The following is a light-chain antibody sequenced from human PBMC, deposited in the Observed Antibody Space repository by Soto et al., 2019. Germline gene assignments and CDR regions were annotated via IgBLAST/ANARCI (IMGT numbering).Light chain of an antibody. CDR2: KAS. CDR1: QSISSW. J-gene: IGKJ1*01. Sequence: DIHLTQSPSTLSASVGDRVTITCRASQSISSWLAWYQQKPGKAPNLLIYKASTLESGVPSRFSGSGSGTEFTLTISSLQPDDFATYYCQHWVDYMWTFGQGTKVEIK. V-gene: IGKV1-5*03. CDR3: QHWVDYMWT.